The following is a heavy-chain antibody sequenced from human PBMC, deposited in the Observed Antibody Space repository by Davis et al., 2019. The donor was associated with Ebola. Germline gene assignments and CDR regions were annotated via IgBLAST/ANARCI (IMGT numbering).Heavy chain of an antibody. CDR3: ARVSGDYYYYYGMDV. Sequence: ASVKVSCKASGYTFTSYAMHWVRQAPGQRLEWMGWINAGNGNTKYSQKFQGRVTITRDTSASTAYMELSSLRSEDTAVYYCARVSGDYYYYYGMDVWGQGTTVTVSS. D-gene: IGHD4-17*01. CDR1: GYTFTSYA. V-gene: IGHV1-3*01. CDR2: INAGNGNT. J-gene: IGHJ6*02.